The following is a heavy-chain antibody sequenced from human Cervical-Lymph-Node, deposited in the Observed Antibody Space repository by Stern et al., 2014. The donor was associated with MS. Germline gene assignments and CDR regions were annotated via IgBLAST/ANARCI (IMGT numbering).Heavy chain of an antibody. CDR2: ISVSDGST. J-gene: IGHJ4*02. D-gene: IGHD2-2*02. CDR3: AKIAPYQLLYSYFDY. V-gene: IGHV3-23*04. CDR1: GFTFSSYA. Sequence: EMQLVESGGGLVQPGGSLRLSCAASGFTFSSYAMSWVRQAPGKGLEWVSAISVSDGSTYYADSVKGRFTISRDNSKNTLYLQMNSLRTEDTAVYYCAKIAPYQLLYSYFDYWGQGTLVTVSS.